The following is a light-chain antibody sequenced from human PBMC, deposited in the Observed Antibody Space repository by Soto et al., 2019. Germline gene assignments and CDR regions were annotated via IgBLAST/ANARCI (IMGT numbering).Light chain of an antibody. CDR2: KAS. J-gene: IGKJ2*01. CDR3: QHYNSYPYT. CDR1: QNIGSW. V-gene: IGKV1-5*03. Sequence: DIQMTQSPSTLSASVGDRVTISCRASQNIGSWLAWYQQKPGKAPKLVIYKASSLESGVPSRFSGIGSGTEFTLTITSLQPDDFASYYCQHYNSYPYTFGQGTKLEIK.